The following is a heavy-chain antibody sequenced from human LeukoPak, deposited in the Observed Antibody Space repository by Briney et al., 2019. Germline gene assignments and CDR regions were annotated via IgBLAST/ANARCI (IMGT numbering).Heavy chain of an antibody. D-gene: IGHD3-22*01. CDR2: IYTSGST. J-gene: IGHJ3*02. CDR3: AGGCYDSSGYYPDAFDI. V-gene: IGHV4-61*02. CDR1: GGSISSGSYY. Sequence: SETLSLTCTVSGGSISSGSYYWSWIRQPAGKGLEWIGRIYTSGSTNYNPSLKSRVTISVDTSKNQFSLKLSSVTAADTAVYYCAGGCYDSSGYYPDAFDIWGQGTMVTVSS.